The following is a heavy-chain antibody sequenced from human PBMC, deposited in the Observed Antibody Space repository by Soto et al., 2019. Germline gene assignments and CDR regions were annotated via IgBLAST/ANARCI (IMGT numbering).Heavy chain of an antibody. V-gene: IGHV3-33*01. J-gene: IGHJ4*02. CDR1: GFTFSSYG. CDR2: IWSDGSKK. Sequence: QVQLVESGGGVVQPGRSLRLSCTTSGFTFSSYGFHWVRQAPGKGLEWVSVIWSDGSKKYYADSVKGRFTVSRDNPQNTVYLQMNSLRAEDTAVYFCARDDCIGGSCLPYWGQGTLVTVSS. CDR3: ARDDCIGGSCLPY. D-gene: IGHD2-15*01.